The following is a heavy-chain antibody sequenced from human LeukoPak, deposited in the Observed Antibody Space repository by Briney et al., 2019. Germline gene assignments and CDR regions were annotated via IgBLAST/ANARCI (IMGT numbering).Heavy chain of an antibody. CDR3: ARQRRTPYYGDYQLY. D-gene: IGHD4-17*01. V-gene: IGHV4-39*01. CDR2: IYYSGNT. Sequence: SETLSLTCTVSGGSISSSSYYWGWIRQPPGKGLEWIGSIYYSGNTYNHPSLKSRVTISVDTPKNQFSLKLSSVTAADTAVYYCARQRRTPYYGDYQLYWAGRPLVTVSS. CDR1: GGSISSSSYY. J-gene: IGHJ4*02.